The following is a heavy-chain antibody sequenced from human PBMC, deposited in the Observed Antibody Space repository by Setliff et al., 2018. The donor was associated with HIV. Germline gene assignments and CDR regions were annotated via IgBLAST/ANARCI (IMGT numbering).Heavy chain of an antibody. D-gene: IGHD3-10*01. V-gene: IGHV4-34*01. Sequence: SETLSLTCAVYGGSFSGYYWSWIRQPPGKGLEWLGEIDHTGSTNYNLSLKSRITMSADPSKNQFSLKVRSVIAADTALYYWARGRNYGSPYFYYMDVWATGTTVTV. J-gene: IGHJ6*03. CDR1: GGSFSGYY. CDR3: ARGRNYGSPYFYYMDV. CDR2: IDHTGST.